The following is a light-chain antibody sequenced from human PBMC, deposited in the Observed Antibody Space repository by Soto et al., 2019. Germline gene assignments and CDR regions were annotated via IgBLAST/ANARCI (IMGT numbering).Light chain of an antibody. J-gene: IGLJ3*02. CDR2: EVD. CDR3: CSYATNRWV. CDR1: SSDVGTFNL. V-gene: IGLV2-23*02. Sequence: QSALAQPASVSGSPGQSITFSCTGSSSDVGTFNLVSWYQQHPGKAPKLIIYEVDKRPSGVSIRFSGSKSGNTASLTISGLQAEDEADDDCCSYATNRWVFGGGTKLTVL.